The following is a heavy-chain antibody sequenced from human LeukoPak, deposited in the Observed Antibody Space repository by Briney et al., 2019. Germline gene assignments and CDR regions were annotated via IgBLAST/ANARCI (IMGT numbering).Heavy chain of an antibody. Sequence: ASVKVSCKASGGTFSSYAISWVRQAPGLGLEWMGGIIPIFGTANYAQKFQGRVTITADKSTSTAYMELSSLRSEDTAVYYCARIVDTAMVVRFDPWGQGTLVTVSS. J-gene: IGHJ5*02. D-gene: IGHD5-18*01. CDR1: GGTFSSYA. CDR3: ARIVDTAMVVRFDP. CDR2: IIPIFGTA. V-gene: IGHV1-69*06.